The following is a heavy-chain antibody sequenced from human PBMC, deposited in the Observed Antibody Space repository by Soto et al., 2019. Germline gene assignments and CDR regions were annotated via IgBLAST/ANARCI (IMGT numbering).Heavy chain of an antibody. V-gene: IGHV5-51*03. J-gene: IGHJ6*02. CDR1: GYTFTDYW. CDR3: ARPISNFRGFYYALDV. D-gene: IGHD4-4*01. CDR2: IYPGDSDT. Sequence: GESLKISCKGSGYTFTDYWIGWVRQLPGKGLEWIGIIYPGDSDTSYSPSFQGHVTITVAKSTNTAYLQWNTLKAADTAMYYCARPISNFRGFYYALDVWGQGTPVTVSS.